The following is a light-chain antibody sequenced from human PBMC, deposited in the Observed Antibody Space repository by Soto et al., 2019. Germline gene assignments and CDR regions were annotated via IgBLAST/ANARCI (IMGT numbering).Light chain of an antibody. CDR3: QQSYTTASIT. J-gene: IGKJ5*01. Sequence: DIPMTQSPSSLSASVGDRVTITCRASQSISRNLNWYQHKPGKAHKLLIDAASSLQNGVPSRFSGGGSGTDFTLSISSLQPEDFGTYYCQQSYTTASITFGQGTRLQIK. CDR1: QSISRN. V-gene: IGKV1-39*01. CDR2: AAS.